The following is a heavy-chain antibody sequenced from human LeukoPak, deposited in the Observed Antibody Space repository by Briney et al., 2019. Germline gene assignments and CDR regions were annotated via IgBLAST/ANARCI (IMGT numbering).Heavy chain of an antibody. J-gene: IGHJ4*02. CDR3: AKDISPGSGRFYYFDS. V-gene: IGHV3-9*01. CDR2: ISWNSGSI. Sequence: GGSLRLSCAASGFTFDDYAMHWVRQAPGKGLEWVSGISWNSGSIGYADSVKGRFTISRDNAKNSLYLQMNSLRPEDTAFYYCAKDISPGSGRFYYFDSWGQGALVTVSS. D-gene: IGHD3-10*01. CDR1: GFTFDDYA.